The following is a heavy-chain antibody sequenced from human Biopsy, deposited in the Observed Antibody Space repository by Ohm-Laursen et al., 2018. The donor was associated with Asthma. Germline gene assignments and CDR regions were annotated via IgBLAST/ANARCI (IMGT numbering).Heavy chain of an antibody. V-gene: IGHV4-31*03. J-gene: IGHJ5*01. D-gene: IGHD2-8*01. CDR2: INYSGST. CDR1: GGSLSSGPYY. CDR3: ARDLSGYCTSSACYGFDS. Sequence: TLSLTCTVSGGSLSSGPYYWSWFRQHPGKGLEWIGYINYSGSTFYSPSLESRVTVSVDTSKNQFSLKLSSVTAADTAVYYCARDLSGYCTSSACYGFDSWGQGTLVTVSS.